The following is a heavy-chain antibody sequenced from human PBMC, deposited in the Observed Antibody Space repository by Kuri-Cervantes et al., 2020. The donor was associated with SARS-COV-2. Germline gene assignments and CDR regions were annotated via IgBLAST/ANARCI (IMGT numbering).Heavy chain of an antibody. CDR1: GFTFSSYG. CDR3: AKDRYCSSTSCYPGYYYGMDV. V-gene: IGHV3-33*06. D-gene: IGHD2-2*01. J-gene: IGHJ6*02. Sequence: GGSLRLSCAASGFTFSSYGMHWVRQAPGKGLEWVAVIWYDGSNKYYADSVKGRFTISRDNSKNTLYLQMNSLRAEDTAVYYCAKDRYCSSTSCYPGYYYGMDVWGQGTTVTVSS. CDR2: IWYDGSNK.